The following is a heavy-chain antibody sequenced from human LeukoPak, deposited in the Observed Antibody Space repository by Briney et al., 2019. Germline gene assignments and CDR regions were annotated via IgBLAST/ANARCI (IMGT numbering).Heavy chain of an antibody. Sequence: GGSLRLSCAASGFTFSSYWMHWVRQAPGKGLEWVAVISYDGSNKYYADSVKGRFTISRDNSKNTVYLQMNSLRAEDTAVYYCAKREMWLRYWGQGTLVTVSS. CDR1: GFTFSSYW. D-gene: IGHD5-12*01. CDR3: AKREMWLRY. V-gene: IGHV3-30*18. CDR2: ISYDGSNK. J-gene: IGHJ4*02.